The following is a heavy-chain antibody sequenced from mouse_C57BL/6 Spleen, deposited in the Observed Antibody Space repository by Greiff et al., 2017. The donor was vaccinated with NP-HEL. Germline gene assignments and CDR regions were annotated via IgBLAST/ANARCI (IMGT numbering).Heavy chain of an antibody. CDR3: ARSLITTVVAHWYFDV. D-gene: IGHD1-1*01. CDR2: IDPSDSYT. J-gene: IGHJ1*03. V-gene: IGHV1-50*01. Sequence: QVQLQQSGAELVKPGASVKLSCKASGYTFTSYWMQWVKQRPGQGLEWIGEIDPSDSYTNYNQKFKGKATLTVDTSSSTAYMQLSSLTSEDSAVYYCARSLITTVVAHWYFDVWGTGTTVTVSS. CDR1: GYTFTSYW.